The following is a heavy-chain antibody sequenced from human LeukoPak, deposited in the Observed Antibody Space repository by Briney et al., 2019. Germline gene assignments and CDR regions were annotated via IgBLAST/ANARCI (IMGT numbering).Heavy chain of an antibody. CDR1: GGSISSSSYY. D-gene: IGHD6-19*01. Sequence: SETLSLTCTVSGGSISSSSYYCGWIRQPPGKGLEWVGSIYYSGSTYYNPSLKSRVTISVETSNNQVSLKLSSVTAADTAVYYCARQGAGGRAFDIWGQGTMVTVSS. CDR3: ARQGAGGRAFDI. CDR2: IYYSGST. J-gene: IGHJ3*02. V-gene: IGHV4-39*01.